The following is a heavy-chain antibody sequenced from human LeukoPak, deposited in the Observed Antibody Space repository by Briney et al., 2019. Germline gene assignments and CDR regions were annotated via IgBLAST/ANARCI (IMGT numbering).Heavy chain of an antibody. CDR2: INPNSGGT. D-gene: IGHD3-9*01. CDR1: GYTFTGYY. J-gene: IGHJ4*02. Sequence: GASVKVSCKASGYTFTGYYMHWVRQAPGQGLEWMGWINPNSGGTNYQGRVTMTRDTSISTAYMELSRLRSDDTAVYYCARTSLRYFDWLLSFDYWGQGTLVTVSS. CDR3: ARTSLRYFDWLLSFDY. V-gene: IGHV1-2*02.